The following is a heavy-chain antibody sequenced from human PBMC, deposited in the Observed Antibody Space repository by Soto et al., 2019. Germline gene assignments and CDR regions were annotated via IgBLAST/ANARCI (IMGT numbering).Heavy chain of an antibody. V-gene: IGHV1-18*01. D-gene: IGHD6-13*01. Sequence: ASVKVSCKASGYTFTSYGISWVRQAPGQGLEWMGWISAYNGNTNYAQKLQGRVTMTTDTSTSTAYMELRSLGSDDTAVYYCARDLKSMGRWSSSWYYFDYWGQGTLVTVSS. CDR3: ARDLKSMGRWSSSWYYFDY. J-gene: IGHJ4*02. CDR2: ISAYNGNT. CDR1: GYTFTSYG.